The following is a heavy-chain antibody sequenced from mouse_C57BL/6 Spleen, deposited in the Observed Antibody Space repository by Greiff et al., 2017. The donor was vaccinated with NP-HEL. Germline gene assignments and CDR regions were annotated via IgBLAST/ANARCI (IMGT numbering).Heavy chain of an antibody. D-gene: IGHD1-1*01. J-gene: IGHJ4*01. CDR2: IYPSNGGT. CDR3: ARALYYYGCYAMDY. CDR1: GYTFTSYR. Sequence: QVQLQQPGTELVKPGASVKLSCKASGYTFTSYRMHWVKQRPGQGLEWIGNIYPSNGGTNYNEKFKSKATLTVDKSSSTAYMQLSSRTSEDSAVYYGARALYYYGCYAMDYWGQGTLVTVSA. V-gene: IGHV1-53*01.